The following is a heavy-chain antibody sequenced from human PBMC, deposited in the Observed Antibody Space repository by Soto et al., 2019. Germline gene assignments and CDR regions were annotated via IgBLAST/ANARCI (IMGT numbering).Heavy chain of an antibody. Sequence: QVQLQESGPRLVKPSQTLSLTCSVSGASIRSGRYYWSWIRQSPGRGLEWIGYIYYTGTTHYNPAVKSGVTILLDNSKDQFSLTLTSVTAAETAIYYCATVLHDYGTNWVDSWGQGTQVTVSS. CDR1: GASIRSGRYY. J-gene: IGHJ5*01. V-gene: IGHV4-30-4*01. CDR2: IYYTGTT. CDR3: ATVLHDYGTNWVDS. D-gene: IGHD3-16*01.